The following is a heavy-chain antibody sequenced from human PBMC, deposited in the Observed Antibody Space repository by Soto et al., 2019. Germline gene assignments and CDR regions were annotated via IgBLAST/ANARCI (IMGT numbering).Heavy chain of an antibody. CDR2: INHSGST. Sequence: SETLSLTCAVYGGPFSGYYWSWIRQPPGKGLEWIGEINHSGSTNYNPSLKSRVTISVDTSKNQFSLKLSSVTAADTAVYYCARTIFGVVIPNYYYYYMDVWGKGTTVTVSS. CDR1: GGPFSGYY. J-gene: IGHJ6*03. V-gene: IGHV4-34*01. D-gene: IGHD3-3*01. CDR3: ARTIFGVVIPNYYYYYMDV.